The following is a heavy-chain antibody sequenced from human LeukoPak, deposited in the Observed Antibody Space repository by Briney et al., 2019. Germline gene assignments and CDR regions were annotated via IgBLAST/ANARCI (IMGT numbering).Heavy chain of an antibody. D-gene: IGHD5-18*01. CDR1: GFTFSSYA. Sequence: PGGSLRLSCAASGFTFSSYAMSWVRQAPGKGLEWVSAISGSGGSTYYADSVKGRFTISRDNAKNSLYLQTNSLRAEDTALYYCAATVDTAMVHYSGYYYCMDVWGKGTTVTVSS. J-gene: IGHJ6*03. CDR3: AATVDTAMVHYSGYYYCMDV. V-gene: IGHV3-23*01. CDR2: ISGSGGST.